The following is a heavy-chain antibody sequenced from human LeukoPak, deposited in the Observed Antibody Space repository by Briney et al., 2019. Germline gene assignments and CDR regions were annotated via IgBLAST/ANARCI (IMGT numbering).Heavy chain of an antibody. CDR3: ARATYYDFWSGYYNNWFDP. CDR1: GYTFTSYA. J-gene: IGHJ5*02. CDR2: INTNTGNP. D-gene: IGHD3-3*01. V-gene: IGHV7-4-1*02. Sequence: ASVKVSCKASGYTFTSYAMNWVRQAPGQGLEWMGWINTNTGNPTYAQGFTGRFVFSLDTSVSTAYLQISSLKAEDTAVYYCARATYYDFWSGYYNNWFDPWGQGTLVTVSS.